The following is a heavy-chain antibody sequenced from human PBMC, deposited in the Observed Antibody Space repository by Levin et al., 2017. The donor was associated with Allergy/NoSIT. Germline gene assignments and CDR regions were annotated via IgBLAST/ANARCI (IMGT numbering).Heavy chain of an antibody. CDR1: GGSVSSGSYY. J-gene: IGHJ4*02. Sequence: SETLSLTCTVSGGSVSSGSYYWSWIRQPPGKGLEWIGYIYYSGSTNYNPSLKSRVTISVDTSKNQFSLKLSSVTAADTAVYYCARDSSGDSSGYYYTDWGQGTLVTVSS. CDR3: ARDSSGDSSGYYYTD. CDR2: IYYSGST. D-gene: IGHD3-22*01. V-gene: IGHV4-61*01.